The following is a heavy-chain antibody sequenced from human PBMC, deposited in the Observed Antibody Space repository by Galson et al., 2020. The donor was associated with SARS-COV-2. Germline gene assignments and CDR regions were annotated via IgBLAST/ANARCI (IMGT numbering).Heavy chain of an antibody. V-gene: IGHV3-15*01. CDR1: GFTFSNAW. CDR2: IKSKTNGGTT. D-gene: IGHD3-22*01. CDR3: TTVGTYYYDSSGYKGGDY. J-gene: IGHJ4*02. Sequence: GGSLRLSCAASGFTFSNAWMSWVRQAPGKGLEWVGRIKSKTNGGTTDYAAPVKGRFTISRDDLKNTLYLQMNSLKTEDTAVYYCTTVGTYYYDSSGYKGGDYWGQGTLVTVSS.